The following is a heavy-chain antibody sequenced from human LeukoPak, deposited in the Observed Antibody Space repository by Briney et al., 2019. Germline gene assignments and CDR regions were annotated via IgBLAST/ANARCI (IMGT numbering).Heavy chain of an antibody. CDR3: ARLYSNGWYRRDY. Sequence: SETLSLTCTVSGGSISSGGYYWGWIRQPPGKRLEWIGSIYYSGSTYYNPSLKSRVTISVDTSKNQFSLKLSSVTAAGTAVYYCARLYSNGWYRRDYWGQGTLVTVSS. CDR1: GGSISSGGYY. D-gene: IGHD6-19*01. CDR2: IYYSGST. V-gene: IGHV4-39*01. J-gene: IGHJ4*02.